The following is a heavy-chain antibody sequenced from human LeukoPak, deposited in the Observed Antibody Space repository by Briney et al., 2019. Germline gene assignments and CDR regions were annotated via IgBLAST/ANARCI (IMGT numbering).Heavy chain of an antibody. Sequence: SETLSLTCTVSGGSISSSSYYWGWIRQPPGKGLGWIGSIYYSGSTYYNPSLKSRVTISVDTSKNQFSLKLSSVTAADTAVYYCARVVAATAGFDYWGQGTLVTVSS. V-gene: IGHV4-39*01. CDR2: IYYSGST. CDR3: ARVVAATAGFDY. CDR1: GGSISSSSYY. D-gene: IGHD2-15*01. J-gene: IGHJ4*02.